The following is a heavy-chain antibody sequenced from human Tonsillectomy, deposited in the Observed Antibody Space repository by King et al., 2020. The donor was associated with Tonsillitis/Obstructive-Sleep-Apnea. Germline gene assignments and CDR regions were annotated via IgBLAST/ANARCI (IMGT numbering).Heavy chain of an antibody. CDR3: ARAGPLGRAWEQIYYYYDMDV. CDR2: IIPFLGTA. J-gene: IGHJ6*02. Sequence: HGQLVQSGAEVKKPGSSVKVSCKASVGTFSRYAINWVRQAPGQGLEWMGGIIPFLGTANYAQKFQGRVTITANKSTSTAYMELSILRSADTAVYYCARAGPLGRAWEQIYYYYDMDVWGQGTTVTVSS. V-gene: IGHV1-69*06. CDR1: VGTFSRYA. D-gene: IGHD1/OR15-1a*01.